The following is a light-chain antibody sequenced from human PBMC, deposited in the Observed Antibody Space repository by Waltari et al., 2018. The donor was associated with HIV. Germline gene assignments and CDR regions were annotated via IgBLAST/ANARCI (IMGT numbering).Light chain of an antibody. CDR1: SSDVGGYNY. CDR3: CSYASSATLVI. CDR2: EVS. Sequence: QSALTQPASVSGSPGQSITISCTGTSSDVGGYNYVSWYQQHPGKAPKLMIYEVSNRPSGVSSRFSGSKSGNTASLTISDLQHDDEADYYCCSYASSATLVIFGGGTRVTVL. J-gene: IGLJ2*01. V-gene: IGLV2-14*01.